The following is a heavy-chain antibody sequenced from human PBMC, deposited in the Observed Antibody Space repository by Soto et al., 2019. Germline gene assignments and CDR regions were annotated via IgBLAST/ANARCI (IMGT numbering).Heavy chain of an antibody. V-gene: IGHV4-4*07. Sequence: PSETLSLTCTASGGSISTYYWSWIRQPAGKGLEWIGRIYASGSTNYNPSLKSRVTMSVATSKNQFSLKLSSVTAADTAVYYCARGGMVIIPTATAFDYRGQGTLVTVSS. D-gene: IGHD2-2*01. J-gene: IGHJ4*02. CDR3: ARGGMVIIPTATAFDY. CDR2: IYASGST. CDR1: GGSISTYY.